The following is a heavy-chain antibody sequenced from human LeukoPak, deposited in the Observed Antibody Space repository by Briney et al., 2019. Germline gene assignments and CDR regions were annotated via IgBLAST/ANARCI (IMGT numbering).Heavy chain of an antibody. D-gene: IGHD1-1*01. CDR2: IRSKANSYAT. CDR3: SSTDWRYFQH. J-gene: IGHJ1*01. Sequence: GGSLRLSCAASGFTFSGSAMHWVRQASGKGLEWVGRIRSKANSYATAYAESVKGRFTISRDDSKNTAYLQMNSLKTEDTAVYYCSSTDWRYFQHWGQGTLVTVSS. CDR1: GFTFSGSA. V-gene: IGHV3-73*01.